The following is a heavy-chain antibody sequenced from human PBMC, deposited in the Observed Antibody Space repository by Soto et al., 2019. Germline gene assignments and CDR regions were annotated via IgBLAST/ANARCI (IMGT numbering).Heavy chain of an antibody. V-gene: IGHV4-39*01. D-gene: IGHD6-19*01. CDR2: IYYSGST. J-gene: IGHJ3*02. Sequence: SETLSLTCTVSGGSISSSSYYWGWIRQPPGKGLEWIGSIYYSGSTYYNPSLKSRVTISVDTSKNQFSLKLSSVAAADTAVYYCASAVAVAGPHAFDIWGQGTMVTVSS. CDR1: GGSISSSSYY. CDR3: ASAVAVAGPHAFDI.